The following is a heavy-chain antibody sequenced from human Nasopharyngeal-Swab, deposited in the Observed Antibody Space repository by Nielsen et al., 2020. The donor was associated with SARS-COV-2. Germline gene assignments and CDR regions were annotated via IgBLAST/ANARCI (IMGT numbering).Heavy chain of an antibody. V-gene: IGHV1-3*01. CDR3: ARDRIDSGFDY. CDR1: GYTFTSYA. Sequence: ASVKVSCEASGYTFTSYAMHWVRQAPGQRLEWMGWINAGNGNTKYSQKFRGRVTITRDTSASTAYMELSSLRSEDTAVYYCARDRIDSGFDYWGQGTLVTVSS. J-gene: IGHJ4*02. D-gene: IGHD3-10*01. CDR2: INAGNGNT.